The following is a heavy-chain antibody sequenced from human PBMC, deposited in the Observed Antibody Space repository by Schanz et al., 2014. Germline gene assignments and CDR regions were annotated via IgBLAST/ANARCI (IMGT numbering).Heavy chain of an antibody. Sequence: QVQLVESGGGVVQPGGSLRLSCAASGFTFSNYGLHWVRQAPGQGLEWVAFIRYNGINEYYADSVKGRFTISRDNSKNALYLQMNSLRAEDTAVYYCAKDLPSDYYIAYWGQGTLVTVSS. CDR3: AKDLPSDYYIAY. CDR1: GFTFSNYG. CDR2: IRYNGINE. D-gene: IGHD3-22*01. V-gene: IGHV3-30*02. J-gene: IGHJ4*02.